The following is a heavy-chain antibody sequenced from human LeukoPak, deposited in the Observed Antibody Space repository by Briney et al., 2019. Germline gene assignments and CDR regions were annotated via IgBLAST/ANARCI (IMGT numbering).Heavy chain of an antibody. CDR1: GYTFTSYA. Sequence: ASVKVSCKASGYTFTSYAMHWVRQAPGQRLEWMGWINAGNGNTKYSQKFQGRVTITRDTSASTAYMELSSLRSEDTAVYYCARGPVWFEVVPAAKGGAGYYYGMDVWGQGTTVTVSS. V-gene: IGHV1-3*01. CDR3: ARGPVWFEVVPAAKGGAGYYYGMDV. D-gene: IGHD2-2*01. CDR2: INAGNGNT. J-gene: IGHJ6*02.